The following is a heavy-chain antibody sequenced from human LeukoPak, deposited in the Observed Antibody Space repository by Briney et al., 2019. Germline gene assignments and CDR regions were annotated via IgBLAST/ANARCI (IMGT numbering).Heavy chain of an antibody. D-gene: IGHD6-13*01. J-gene: IGHJ5*02. V-gene: IGHV1-2*02. CDR2: INPNSGGT. Sequence: ASVKVSCKASGYTFTGYYMHWVRQAPGQGLEWMGWINPNSGGTNYAQKFQGRVTMTRDTSISTAYMELSRLRSDDTAVYYCARVSSSGPGAIPGWFDPWGQGTLVTVSS. CDR1: GYTFTGYY. CDR3: ARVSSSGPGAIPGWFDP.